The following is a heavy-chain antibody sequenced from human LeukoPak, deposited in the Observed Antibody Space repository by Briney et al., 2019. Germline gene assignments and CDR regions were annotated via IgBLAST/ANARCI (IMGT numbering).Heavy chain of an antibody. CDR3: ATMTTAWLDDY. D-gene: IGHD4-11*01. CDR1: GGTFSRYA. J-gene: IGHJ4*02. V-gene: IGHV1-69*05. Sequence: SVKVSCKASGGTFSRYAISWVRQAPGHGLEWMGGIIPIFGTANYAQKFQGRVTITTDESTSTAYMELSSLRSEDTAVYYCATMTTAWLDDYWGQGTLVTVSS. CDR2: IIPIFGTA.